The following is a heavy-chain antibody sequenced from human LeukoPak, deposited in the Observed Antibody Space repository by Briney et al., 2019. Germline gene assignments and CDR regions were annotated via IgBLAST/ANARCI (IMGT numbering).Heavy chain of an antibody. CDR3: ARGYCTNGVCYPPTY. V-gene: IGHV1-8*01. CDR2: MNPNSGNT. D-gene: IGHD2-8*01. CDR1: GYTFTSYD. J-gene: IGHJ4*02. Sequence: ASVKVPCKASGYTFTSYDINWVRQATEQGLEWMGWMNPNSGNTGYAQKFQGRVTMTRNTSISTAYMELSSLRSEDTAVYYCARGYCTNGVCYPPTYWGQGTLVTVSS.